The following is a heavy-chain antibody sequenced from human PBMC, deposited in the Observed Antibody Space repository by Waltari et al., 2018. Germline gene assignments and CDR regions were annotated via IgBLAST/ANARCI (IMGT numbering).Heavy chain of an antibody. J-gene: IGHJ4*02. V-gene: IGHV3-21*01. CDR1: GFTFSSYS. CDR3: ARDPSHRGQIDY. CDR2: ISRSVSYI. D-gene: IGHD3-10*01. Sequence: EVQLVESGGGLVKPGGSLRLSCAASGFTFSSYSRNWVRQPPGKGLELVSYISRSVSYIYYADSVKGRFTISRDNAKNSLYLQMNSLRAEDTAQYYCARDPSHRGQIDYWGRGTLVTVSS.